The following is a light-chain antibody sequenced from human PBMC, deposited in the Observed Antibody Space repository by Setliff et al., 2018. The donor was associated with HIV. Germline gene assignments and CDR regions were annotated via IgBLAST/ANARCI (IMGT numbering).Light chain of an antibody. CDR2: EVT. Sequence: QSALTQFASVSGSPGQSITISCTGTSSDVGSYNLVSWYQQHPGKAPKLMIYEVTKRPSGISHRFSGSKSGNTASLIISGLQAEDEADYYCSAYTDSGTFVVFGGGTK. V-gene: IGLV2-14*02. CDR3: SAYTDSGTFVV. J-gene: IGLJ3*02. CDR1: SSDVGSYNL.